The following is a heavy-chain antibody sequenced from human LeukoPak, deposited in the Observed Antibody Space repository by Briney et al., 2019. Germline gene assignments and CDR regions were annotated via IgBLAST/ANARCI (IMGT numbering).Heavy chain of an antibody. J-gene: IGHJ4*02. D-gene: IGHD6-19*01. V-gene: IGHV3-15*01. Sequence: GGSLRLSCAASGFTFSNAWMSWDRQAPGKGLEWVGRIRSKTDGGTTDCAAPVKGRFTISRDDSKNTLYLQMNSLKTEDTAVYYCTTPRPSSRDWYIFDYWGQGTLVTVSS. CDR2: IRSKTDGGTT. CDR1: GFTFSNAW. CDR3: TTPRPSSRDWYIFDY.